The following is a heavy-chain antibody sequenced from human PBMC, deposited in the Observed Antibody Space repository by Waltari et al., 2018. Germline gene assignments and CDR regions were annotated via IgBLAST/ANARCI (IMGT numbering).Heavy chain of an antibody. CDR1: GSPFRLYW. CDR2: IKQDGTEK. CDR3: ARGGAS. V-gene: IGHV3-7*01. J-gene: IGHJ5*02. Sequence: EVQLVESGGGLVQPGGSLSLPGAALGSPFRLYWMNWVRQAPGKGLEWVANIKQDGTEKYYVDSVRGRFTISRDNAKNSVYLQMNSLRDEDTAVYYCARGGASWGQGTLVTVSS. D-gene: IGHD1-26*01.